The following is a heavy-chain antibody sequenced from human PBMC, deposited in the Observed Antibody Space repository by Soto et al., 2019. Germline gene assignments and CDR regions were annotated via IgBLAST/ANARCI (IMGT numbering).Heavy chain of an antibody. V-gene: IGHV4-59*01. CDR3: ARDSSTVFDY. CDR1: GGSISSYY. Sequence: QVQLQESGPGLVKPSETLSLTCTVSGGSISSYYWSWIRQPPGKGLEWIGYIYYSGSTNYNPSLKSRVTISVDPSKNHFPLKLSSVTAADTAVYYCARDSSTVFDYWGQGPLVTVSS. CDR2: IYYSGST. D-gene: IGHD4-17*01. J-gene: IGHJ4*02.